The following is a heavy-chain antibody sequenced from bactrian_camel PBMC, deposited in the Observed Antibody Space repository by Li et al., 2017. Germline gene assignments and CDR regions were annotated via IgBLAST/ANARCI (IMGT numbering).Heavy chain of an antibody. D-gene: IGHD5*01. CDR1: GFTVSNDL. CDR3: ATNRGRWAYNY. J-gene: IGHJ4*01. Sequence: QVQLVESGGGSAQTGGSLRLSCAASGFTVSNDLMHWVRQAPGKGLEWVSGISWSGDSTTYSDSVKGRFTFSRDNAENTVYLQMNSLKPEDTASYYCATNRGRWAYNYWGQGTQVTVS. V-gene: IGHV3S25*01. CDR2: ISWSGDST.